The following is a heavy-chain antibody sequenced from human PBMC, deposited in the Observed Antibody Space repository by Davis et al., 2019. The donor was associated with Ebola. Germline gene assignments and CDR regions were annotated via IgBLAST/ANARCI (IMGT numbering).Heavy chain of an antibody. CDR1: GFTLSGYA. CDR2: IREKTVGETK. J-gene: IGHJ4*02. V-gene: IGHV3-15*01. CDR3: ASVSDWLIKRTYDY. D-gene: IGHD2-21*01. Sequence: PGGSLRLSCAASGFTLSGYAMSWVRQAPGRGLEWIARIREKTVGETKDYAAPVKGRFSIARDDSQSTVFLQMDSLKTEDTAVYYCASVSDWLIKRTYDYWGQGTLVTVSS.